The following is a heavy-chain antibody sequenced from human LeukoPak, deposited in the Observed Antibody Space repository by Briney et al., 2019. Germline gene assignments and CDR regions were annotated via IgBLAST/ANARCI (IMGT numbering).Heavy chain of an antibody. CDR1: GYTFTSYG. CDR2: ISAYNGNT. J-gene: IGHJ5*02. Sequence: GASVKVSCKASGYTFTSYGISWVRQAPGQGLEWMGWISAYNGNTNYAQKLQGRVTMTTDTSTSTAYMELRSLRSDDTAVYYCARDRSIVGATLGNWFDPWGQGTLVTVSS. V-gene: IGHV1-18*01. CDR3: ARDRSIVGATLGNWFDP. D-gene: IGHD1-26*01.